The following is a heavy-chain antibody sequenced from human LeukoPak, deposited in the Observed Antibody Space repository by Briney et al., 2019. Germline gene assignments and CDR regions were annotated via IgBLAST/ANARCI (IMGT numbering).Heavy chain of an antibody. V-gene: IGHV1-2*02. Sequence: ASVKVSCKASGDTFSNHPISWVRQAPGQGLEWMGWINPNSGGTNYAQKFQGRVTMTRDTSISTAYMELTRLRSDDTAVYFCARSPHILTGENFDYWGQGTLVTVSS. CDR3: ARSPHILTGENFDY. CDR2: INPNSGGT. J-gene: IGHJ4*02. CDR1: GDTFSNHP. D-gene: IGHD3-9*01.